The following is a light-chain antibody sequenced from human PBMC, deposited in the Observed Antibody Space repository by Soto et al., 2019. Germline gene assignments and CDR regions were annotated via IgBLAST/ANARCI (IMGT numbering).Light chain of an antibody. V-gene: IGKV1-5*01. CDR2: DAS. J-gene: IGKJ1*01. CDR1: QTLSNW. Sequence: DIQMTQSPSTLSASVGDTVTVTCRASQTLSNWLAWYQQKPGKAPRLLIYDASLLQRGVPSRFSGSGSGTEFTLTINSLQPHDFATYYCQHYNGYPVTFGQGTKVDIK. CDR3: QHYNGYPVT.